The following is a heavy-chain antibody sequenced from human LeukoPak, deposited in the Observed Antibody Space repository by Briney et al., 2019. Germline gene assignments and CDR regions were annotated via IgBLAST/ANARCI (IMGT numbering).Heavy chain of an antibody. J-gene: IGHJ4*02. Sequence: GGSLRLSCAVSGLTFSNYAMTWVRQAPGKGLEWVSSISGSGGNTYYADSVKGRFAISRDNSKNTLYLQMNSLRAEDTAVYYCARGLIDAPIVSADWGQGTLVTVSS. V-gene: IGHV3-23*01. CDR3: ARGLIDAPIVSAD. CDR1: GLTFSNYA. CDR2: ISGSGGNT. D-gene: IGHD2/OR15-2a*01.